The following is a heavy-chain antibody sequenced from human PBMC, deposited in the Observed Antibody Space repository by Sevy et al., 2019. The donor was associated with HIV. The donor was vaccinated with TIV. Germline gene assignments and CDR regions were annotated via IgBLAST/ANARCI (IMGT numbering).Heavy chain of an antibody. CDR2: IYSGDSDT. CDR3: ASPLSSSARYFQH. D-gene: IGHD6-6*01. CDR1: GYSITSYW. V-gene: IGHV5-51*01. Sequence: GESLKISCKGSGYSITSYWIGWVRQMPGKGLEWMGIIYSGDSDTTYSPSFQGQVTISADKSISTAYLQWSSLKASDTAMYYCASPLSSSARYFQHWGQGTLVTVSS. J-gene: IGHJ1*01.